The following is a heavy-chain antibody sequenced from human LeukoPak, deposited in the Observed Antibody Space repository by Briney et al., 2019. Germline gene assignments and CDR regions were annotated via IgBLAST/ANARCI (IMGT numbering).Heavy chain of an antibody. CDR1: GFTFSSYS. Sequence: GGSLRLSCAASGFTFSSYSMNWVRQAPGKGLEWVSSISSSSSYIYYADSVKGRFTISRDNAKNSLYLQMNSLRAEDTAVYYCAKDSSSWFYYYYYGMDVWGQGTTVTVSS. D-gene: IGHD6-13*01. CDR2: ISSSSSYI. V-gene: IGHV3-21*01. J-gene: IGHJ6*02. CDR3: AKDSSSWFYYYYYGMDV.